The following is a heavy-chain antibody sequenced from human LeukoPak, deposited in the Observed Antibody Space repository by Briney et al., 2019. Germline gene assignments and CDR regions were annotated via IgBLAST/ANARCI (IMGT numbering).Heavy chain of an antibody. CDR1: GGSFSGYY. V-gene: IGHV4-34*01. J-gene: IGHJ3*02. Sequence: SETLSLTCAVYGGSFSGYYWSWIRQPPGKGLEWIGEINHGGSTNYNPSLKSRVTISVDTSKNQSSLKLSSVTAADTAVYYCARGGVDTAMVGAFDIWGQGTMVTVSS. CDR3: ARGGVDTAMVGAFDI. CDR2: INHGGST. D-gene: IGHD5-18*01.